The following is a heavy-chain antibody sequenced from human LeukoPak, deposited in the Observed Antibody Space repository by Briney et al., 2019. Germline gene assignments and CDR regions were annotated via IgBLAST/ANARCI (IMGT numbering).Heavy chain of an antibody. D-gene: IGHD7-27*01. CDR2: IKRKTDGGTT. V-gene: IGHV3-15*07. J-gene: IGHJ4*02. Sequence: GGSLRLSCAASGFTFSDAWMNWVRQAPGKGLEWVGRIKRKTDGGTTDYAAPVKGRFTISRDDSKNTLYLQMNSLETEDTAVYYCTTGNWGPYWGQGTLVTVSS. CDR1: GFTFSDAW. CDR3: TTGNWGPY.